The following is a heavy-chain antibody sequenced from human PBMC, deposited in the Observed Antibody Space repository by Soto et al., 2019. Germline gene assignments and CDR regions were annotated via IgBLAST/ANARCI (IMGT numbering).Heavy chain of an antibody. D-gene: IGHD6-19*01. Sequence: XETLSLTCTVAGGSISSYYWSWIRQPPGKGLEWIGYIYYSGSTNYNPSLKSRVTISVDTSKNQFSLKLSSVTAADTAVYYCARDRRSSGWYIYGMDVWGQGATVTVSS. CDR1: GGSISSYY. CDR2: IYYSGST. V-gene: IGHV4-59*01. CDR3: ARDRRSSGWYIYGMDV. J-gene: IGHJ6*02.